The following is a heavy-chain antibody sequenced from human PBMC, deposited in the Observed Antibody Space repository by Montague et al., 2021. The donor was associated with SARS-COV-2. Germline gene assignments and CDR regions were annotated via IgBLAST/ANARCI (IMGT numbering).Heavy chain of an antibody. CDR1: GFSPSTSGMC. D-gene: IGHD5-18*01. CDR3: ALETPMVTFLA. V-gene: IGHV2-70*11. CDR2: IDWXDDK. Sequence: PALVKPTQTLTLTCTFSGFSPSTSGMCVSWICQPPGKALEWLARIDWXDDKYYSTSLKTRLTISKDTSKNQVVLTMTNMDPVDTATYYCALETPMVTFLAWGQETLVTVSS. J-gene: IGHJ5*02.